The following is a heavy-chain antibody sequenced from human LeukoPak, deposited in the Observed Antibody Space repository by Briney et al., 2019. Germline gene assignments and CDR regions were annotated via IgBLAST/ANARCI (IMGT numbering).Heavy chain of an antibody. J-gene: IGHJ3*02. CDR3: ARDRVLDAFDI. D-gene: IGHD2/OR15-2a*01. V-gene: IGHV4-34*01. CDR2: INHSGST. CDR1: GGSFSGYY. Sequence: PSETLSLTCAVYGGSFSGYYWSWIRQPPGKGLEWIGEINHSGSTNYNPSLKSRVTISVDTSKNQFSLKLSSVTAADTAMYYCARDRVLDAFDIWGQGTMVTVSS.